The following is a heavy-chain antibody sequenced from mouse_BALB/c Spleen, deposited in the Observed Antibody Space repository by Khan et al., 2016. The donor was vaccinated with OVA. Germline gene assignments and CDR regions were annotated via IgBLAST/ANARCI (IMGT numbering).Heavy chain of an antibody. CDR3: AKVFYSTSYALDY. CDR1: GYTFTDYV. V-gene: IGHV1-77*01. D-gene: IGHD2-5*01. CDR2: IYPGSGSI. Sequence: QVQLQQSGPELVKPGASVKMSCKATGYTFTDYVISWVKQRTGQGLEWIGEIYPGSGSIYYNEKFKGKATLTADTSSNTAYMQLSSLKSEDSAVFSSAKVFYSTSYALDYWGQGTSVTVSS. J-gene: IGHJ4*01.